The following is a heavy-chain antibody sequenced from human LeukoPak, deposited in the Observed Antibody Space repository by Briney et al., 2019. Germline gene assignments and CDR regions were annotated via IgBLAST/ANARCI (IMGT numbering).Heavy chain of an antibody. J-gene: IGHJ4*02. CDR1: GYRFTSYW. V-gene: IGHV5-51*01. Sequence: GESLKISCKGSGYRFTSYWIGWVRQMPGKGLEWMGIIYPGDSDTRYSPSFQGQVTISADKSISTAYLQWSSLKASDTAMYYCARLAGYCSGGSCYSSLFPFDYWGQGTLVTVSS. CDR3: ARLAGYCSGGSCYSSLFPFDY. D-gene: IGHD2-15*01. CDR2: IYPGDSDT.